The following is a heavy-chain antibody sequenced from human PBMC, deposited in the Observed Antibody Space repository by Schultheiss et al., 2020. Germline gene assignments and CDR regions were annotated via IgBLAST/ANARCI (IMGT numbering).Heavy chain of an antibody. V-gene: IGHV1-58*01. D-gene: IGHD3-3*01. CDR1: GFTFTSSA. CDR2: IVVGSGNT. Sequence: SAKVSCKASGFTFTSSAVQWVRQARGQRLEWIGWIVVGSGNTNYAQKFQERVTITRDMSTSTAYMELSSLRSEDTAVYYCAAASTYYDFWSGYWYYFDYWGQGTLVTVSS. CDR3: AAASTYYDFWSGYWYYFDY. J-gene: IGHJ4*02.